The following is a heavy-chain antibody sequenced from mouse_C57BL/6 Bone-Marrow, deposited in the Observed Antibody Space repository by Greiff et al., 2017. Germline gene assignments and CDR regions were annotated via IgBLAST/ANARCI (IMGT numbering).Heavy chain of an antibody. CDR3: VRHYYYGSGWYFDV. CDR2: IRSKSSNYAT. V-gene: IGHV10-3*01. CDR1: GFTFNTYA. Sequence: EVQGVESGGGLVQPKGSLKLSCAASGFTFNTYAMHWVRQAPGKGLEWVARIRSKSSNYATYYADSVKDRFTISRDDSQSMLYLQMNNLKTEDTAMYYCVRHYYYGSGWYFDVWGTGTTVTVSS. D-gene: IGHD1-1*01. J-gene: IGHJ1*03.